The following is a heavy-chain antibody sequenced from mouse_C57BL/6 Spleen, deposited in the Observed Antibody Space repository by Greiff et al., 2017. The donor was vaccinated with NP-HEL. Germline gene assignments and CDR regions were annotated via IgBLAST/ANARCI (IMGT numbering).Heavy chain of an antibody. CDR3: ARGYYDYDEGIYYAMDY. D-gene: IGHD2-4*01. J-gene: IGHJ4*01. CDR1: GFTFSDYG. Sequence: EVKVVESGGGLVKPGGSLKLSCAASGFTFSDYGMHWVRQAPEKGLEWVAYISSGSSTIYYADTVKGRFTISRDNAKNTLFLQMTSLRSEDTAVYYCARGYYDYDEGIYYAMDYWGQGTSVTVSS. CDR2: ISSGSSTI. V-gene: IGHV5-17*01.